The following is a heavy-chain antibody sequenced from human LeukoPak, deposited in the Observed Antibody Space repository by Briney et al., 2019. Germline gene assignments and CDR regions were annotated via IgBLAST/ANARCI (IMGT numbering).Heavy chain of an antibody. V-gene: IGHV4-39*07. CDR1: GGSISSSSYY. CDR3: ARGGVDFSYGTNYYYYFMDG. D-gene: IGHD5-18*01. J-gene: IGHJ6*03. Sequence: SETLSLTCTVSGGSISSSSYYWGWIRQPPGKGLEWIGSIYYSGSTYYNPSLKSRVTISVDTSKNQFSLKLSPVTAADPSVHSCARGGVDFSYGTNYYYYFMDGWGKRTTVTVSS. CDR2: IYYSGST.